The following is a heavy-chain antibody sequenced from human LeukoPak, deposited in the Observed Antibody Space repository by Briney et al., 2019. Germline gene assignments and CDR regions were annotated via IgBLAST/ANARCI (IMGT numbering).Heavy chain of an antibody. CDR1: GFTFSSYE. J-gene: IGHJ6*04. Sequence: GGSLRLSCAASGFTFSSYEMNWVRQAPGKGLEWVSYISSSGSTIYYADSVKGRFTISRDNAKNSLYLQMNSLRAEDTGVFYCAELGITMIGGVWGKGATVTMSS. CDR2: ISSSGSTI. CDR3: AELGITMIGGV. V-gene: IGHV3-48*03. D-gene: IGHD3-10*01.